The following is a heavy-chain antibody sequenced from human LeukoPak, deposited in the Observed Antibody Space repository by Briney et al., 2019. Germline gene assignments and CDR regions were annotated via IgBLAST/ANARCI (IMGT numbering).Heavy chain of an antibody. CDR3: ARSKTGSYARPFDY. D-gene: IGHD1-26*01. V-gene: IGHV3-66*01. Sequence: GGSLRLSCAASGVSVSSDYMSWVRQAPGKGLECVSLLYSGGSSHYTGSVKGRFTISRDKSKNMVFLQMYSLRAEDTAVYFCARSKTGSYARPFDYWGQGTLVTVSS. CDR1: GVSVSSDY. CDR2: LYSGGSS. J-gene: IGHJ4*02.